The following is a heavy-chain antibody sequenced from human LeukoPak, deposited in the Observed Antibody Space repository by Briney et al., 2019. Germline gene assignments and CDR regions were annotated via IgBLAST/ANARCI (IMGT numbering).Heavy chain of an antibody. Sequence: PSETLSLTCAVYGVSFSGYYWSWIRQPPGKGLEWIGGINHSGSTSYNPSLKSRVTISVDTSKNQFSLKLSSVTAADTAVYYCARHISWAAAGRGGLFDYWGQGTLVTVSS. J-gene: IGHJ4*02. D-gene: IGHD6-13*01. V-gene: IGHV4-34*01. CDR2: INHSGST. CDR3: ARHISWAAAGRGGLFDY. CDR1: GVSFSGYY.